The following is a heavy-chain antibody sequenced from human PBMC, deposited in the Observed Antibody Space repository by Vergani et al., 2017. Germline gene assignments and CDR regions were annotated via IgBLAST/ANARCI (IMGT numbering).Heavy chain of an antibody. CDR2: IRDKAYNYAT. CDR1: GFSVSNSG. Sequence: VQLVESGGGVVQPGGSLRLSCVASGFSVSNSGMHWVRQTSGKGLEWIGRIRDKAYNYATVYAVSVKGRFTISRDDSKKTAYLQMNGLTTEDTAVYYCFYDFWAGYDSGDVWGKGTTVTVSS. J-gene: IGHJ6*04. CDR3: FYDFWAGYDSGDV. D-gene: IGHD3/OR15-3a*01. V-gene: IGHV3-73*01.